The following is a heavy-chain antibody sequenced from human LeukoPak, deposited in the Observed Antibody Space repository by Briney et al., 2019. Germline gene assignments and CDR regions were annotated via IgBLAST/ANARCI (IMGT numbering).Heavy chain of an antibody. CDR2: MNGDGSQV. CDR1: GFTFSGHW. V-gene: IGHV3-7*01. D-gene: IGHD1-26*01. Sequence: PGGSLRLSCAASGFTFSGHWMSWVRQAPAKGLEWVAHMNGDGSQVYYMDFVKGRFTISRDNAKNSLYLQMNGLRAEDTAVYYCVAWGNSGNSWGQGTMVIASS. CDR3: VAWGNSGNS. J-gene: IGHJ3*01.